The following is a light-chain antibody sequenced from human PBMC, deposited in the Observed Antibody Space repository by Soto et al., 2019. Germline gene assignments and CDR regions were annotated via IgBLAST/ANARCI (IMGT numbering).Light chain of an antibody. Sequence: QSVVTQPPSASGTPGQRVTISCSGSSSNIGSNTVDWYQLLPGTGPKRPIDQNNQRPPGVPDRLSGSKAGTSGSLAIRGLQAEDQADYYCAVWDDTLKAVVFGGGTKLTVL. V-gene: IGLV1-44*01. J-gene: IGLJ2*01. CDR3: AVWDDTLKAVV. CDR1: SSNIGSNT. CDR2: QNN.